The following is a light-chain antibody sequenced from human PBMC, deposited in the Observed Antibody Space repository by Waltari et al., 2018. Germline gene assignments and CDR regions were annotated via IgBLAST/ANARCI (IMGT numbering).Light chain of an antibody. Sequence: QSVLTQPPSTSGTPGQRVTISCSGSSSTIGSNAVNWYQHLTGTAPRFLMYSNNKRPSGRPDRVSGSKYGTSASLAISGLRSQDEADYYCAAWDDSLDGSWVFGGGTRLTVL. CDR2: SNN. V-gene: IGLV1-44*01. CDR1: SSTIGSNA. J-gene: IGLJ3*02. CDR3: AAWDDSLDGSWV.